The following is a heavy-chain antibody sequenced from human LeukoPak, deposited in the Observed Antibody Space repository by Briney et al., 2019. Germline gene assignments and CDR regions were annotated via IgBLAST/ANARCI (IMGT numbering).Heavy chain of an antibody. J-gene: IGHJ4*02. CDR2: INPNSGGT. CDR1: GYTFTGCY. Sequence: ASVKVSCKASGYTFTGCYMHWVRQAPGQGLEWMGQINPNSGGTNYAQKFQGRVTMTRDTSISTAYMELSRLRSDDTAVYYCARVPRETALVDYWGQGTLVTVSS. CDR3: ARVPRETALVDY. V-gene: IGHV1-2*06. D-gene: IGHD5-18*01.